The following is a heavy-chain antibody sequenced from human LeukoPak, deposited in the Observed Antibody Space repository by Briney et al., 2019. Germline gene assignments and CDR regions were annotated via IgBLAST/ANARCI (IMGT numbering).Heavy chain of an antibody. Sequence: PSETLSLTCTVSGCSISSSAYYWRWIRQPPGRVLVCNGNNDCSGSTNYNPSLKSRVTMSVDTSKNQFSLKLSSVTAADTAVYYSARDKDYFDSGGAFDIWGQGTMATVSS. CDR3: ARDKDYFDSGGAFDI. CDR2: NDCSGST. V-gene: IGHV4-61*08. CDR1: GCSISSSAYY. J-gene: IGHJ3*02. D-gene: IGHD3-22*01.